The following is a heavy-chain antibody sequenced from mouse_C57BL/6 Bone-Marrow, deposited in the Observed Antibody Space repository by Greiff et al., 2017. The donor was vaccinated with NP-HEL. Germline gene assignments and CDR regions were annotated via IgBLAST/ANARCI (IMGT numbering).Heavy chain of an antibody. J-gene: IGHJ4*01. CDR2: IWRGGST. D-gene: IGHD2-4*01. CDR1: GFSLTSYG. V-gene: IGHV2-5*01. CDR3: AKNSPIYYDYDVGYAMDY. Sequence: VKLQQSGPGLVQPSQSLSITCTVSGFSLTSYGVHWVRQSPGKGLAWLGVIWRGGSTDYNAAFMSRLSITKDNSKSQVFFKMNSLQADDTAIYYCAKNSPIYYDYDVGYAMDYWGQGTSVTVSS.